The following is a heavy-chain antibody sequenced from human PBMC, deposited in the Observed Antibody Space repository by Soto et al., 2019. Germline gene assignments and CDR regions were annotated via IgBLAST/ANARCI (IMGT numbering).Heavy chain of an antibody. CDR1: GFTFDSYA. V-gene: IGHV3-23*01. CDR3: AKNRGLQYYFDY. Sequence: GGSLRLSCAPSGFTFDSYAMNWVRQAPGKGLEWVSTISGSGDYTYYTDSVKGRFTISRDNSKNMMYLQMNSLRAEDTAIYYCAKNRGLQYYFDYWGQGTLVTVSS. CDR2: ISGSGDYT. J-gene: IGHJ4*02.